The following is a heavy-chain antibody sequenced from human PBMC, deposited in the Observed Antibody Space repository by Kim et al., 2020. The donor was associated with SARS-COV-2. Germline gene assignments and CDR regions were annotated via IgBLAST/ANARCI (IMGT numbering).Heavy chain of an antibody. CDR3: ESRGWHGDLPFDY. J-gene: IGHJ4*02. CDR2: IYYSGST. CDR1: GGSISSSSYY. D-gene: IGHD6-19*01. Sequence: SETLSLTCTVSGGSISSSSYYWGWIRQPPGKGLEWIGSIYYSGSTYYTLSVKSRVTIAVDTYKNQLYMKLISVTAADTADYYCESRGWHGDLPFDYWGRG. V-gene: IGHV4-39*01.